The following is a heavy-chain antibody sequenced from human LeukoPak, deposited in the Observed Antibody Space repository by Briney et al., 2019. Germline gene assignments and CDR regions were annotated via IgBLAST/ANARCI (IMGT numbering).Heavy chain of an antibody. CDR1: GHSVSSNSAA. CDR2: TYYRSKWYN. J-gene: IGHJ6*03. Sequence: SQTLSLTCAISGHSVSSNSAAWNWIRQSPSRGLEWLGRTYYRSKWYNDYAVSVKSRITISPDTSKNQFSLQLNSVTPEDTAVYYCARDLYQWELPGGYYYYYMDVWGKGTTVSVSS. V-gene: IGHV6-1*01. D-gene: IGHD1-26*01. CDR3: ARDLYQWELPGGYYYYYMDV.